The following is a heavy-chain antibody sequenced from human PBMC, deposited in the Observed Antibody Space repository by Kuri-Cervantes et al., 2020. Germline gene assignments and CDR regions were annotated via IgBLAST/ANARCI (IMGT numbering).Heavy chain of an antibody. J-gene: IGHJ5*02. CDR3: ARFSGIGYCSSTSCSWFDP. D-gene: IGHD2-2*01. CDR2: IYYSGST. V-gene: IGHV4-59*12. CDR1: GGSISSYY. Sequence: SETLSLTCTVSGGSISSYYWSWIRQPPGKGLEWIGYIYYSGSTNYNPSLKSRVTVSVDRSKNQFSLKLSSVTAADTAVYYCARFSGIGYCSSTSCSWFDPWGQGTLVTVSS.